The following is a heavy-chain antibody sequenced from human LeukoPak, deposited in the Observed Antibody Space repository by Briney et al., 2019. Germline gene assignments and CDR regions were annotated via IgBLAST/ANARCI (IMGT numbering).Heavy chain of an antibody. J-gene: IGHJ4*02. D-gene: IGHD3-10*01. V-gene: IGHV3-30-3*01. CDR1: GGTFSSYA. CDR2: ISYDGSNK. CDR3: AREGAGSYFDY. Sequence: SCKASGGTFSSYAMHWVRQAPGKGLEWVAVISYDGSNKYYTDSVKGRFTISRDNSKNTLYLQMNSLRAEDTAVYYCAREGAGSYFDYWGQGTLVTVSS.